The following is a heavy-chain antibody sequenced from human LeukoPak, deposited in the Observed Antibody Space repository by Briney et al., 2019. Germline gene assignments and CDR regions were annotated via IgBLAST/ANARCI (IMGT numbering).Heavy chain of an antibody. Sequence: SGGSLRLSCAASGFTFSSYGMHWVRQAPGKGLEWVAFIRYDGSNKYYADSVKGRFTISRDNSKNTLYLQMNSLRAEDTAVYYCARDSGEMATIFDYWGQGTLVTVSS. CDR3: ARDSGEMATIFDY. J-gene: IGHJ4*02. D-gene: IGHD5-24*01. V-gene: IGHV3-30*02. CDR1: GFTFSSYG. CDR2: IRYDGSNK.